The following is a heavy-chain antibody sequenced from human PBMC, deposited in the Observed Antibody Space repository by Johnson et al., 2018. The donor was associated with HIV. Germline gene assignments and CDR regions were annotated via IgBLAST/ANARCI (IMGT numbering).Heavy chain of an antibody. CDR2: IKQDGSEK. D-gene: IGHD6-6*01. J-gene: IGHJ3*01. CDR3: ARTIGDRPGGAFDV. Sequence: VQLVESGGGLVQPGGSLRLSCAASGFTFSSYWMSWVRQAPGKGLEWVANIKQDGSEKYYVDSVKGRFTISRDNAKNSLYLQMNSLRAEDTAVYYCARTIGDRPGGAFDVWGQGTMVTVSS. V-gene: IGHV3-7*01. CDR1: GFTFSSYW.